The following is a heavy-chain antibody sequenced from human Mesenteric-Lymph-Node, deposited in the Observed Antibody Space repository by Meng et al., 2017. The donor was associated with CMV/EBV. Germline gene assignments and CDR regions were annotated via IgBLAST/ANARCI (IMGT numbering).Heavy chain of an antibody. J-gene: IGHJ4*02. CDR2: IYYSGST. D-gene: IGHD3-3*01. V-gene: IGHV4-59*01. Sequence: SETLSLTCTVSGGSISSYYWSWIRQPPGKGLEWIGYIYYSGSTNYNPSHKSRVTISVDTSKNQFSLKLSSVTAADTAVYYCARSTELRFLEWLPGYWGQGTLVTVPQ. CDR3: ARSTELRFLEWLPGY. CDR1: GGSISSYY.